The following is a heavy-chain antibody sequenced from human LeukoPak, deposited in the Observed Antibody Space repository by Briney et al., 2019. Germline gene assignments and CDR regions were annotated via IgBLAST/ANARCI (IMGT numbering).Heavy chain of an antibody. J-gene: IGHJ4*02. Sequence: WETLSLTCAVYGGSFSGYYWSWIRQPPGKGLEWSGQINHSGSTNYNPSLKSRVTISVDTSKNQFSLKLSSVTAADTAVYYCARGVCSGYYVPYFDCWGQGTLVTVSS. D-gene: IGHD3-22*01. CDR3: ARGVCSGYYVPYFDC. CDR1: GGSFSGYY. CDR2: INHSGST. V-gene: IGHV4-34*01.